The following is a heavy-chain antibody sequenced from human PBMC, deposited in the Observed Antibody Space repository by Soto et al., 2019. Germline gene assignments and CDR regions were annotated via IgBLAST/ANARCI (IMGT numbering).Heavy chain of an antibody. CDR1: GFTFSSYG. Sequence: PGGSLRLSCAASGFTFSSYGMHWVRQAPGKGLEWVAVISYDGSNKYYADSVKGRFTIPRDNSKNTLYLQMNSLRAEDTAVYYCAKGDMGWLVNYYFDYWGQGTLVTVSS. CDR3: AKGDMGWLVNYYFDY. V-gene: IGHV3-30*18. J-gene: IGHJ4*02. CDR2: ISYDGSNK. D-gene: IGHD6-19*01.